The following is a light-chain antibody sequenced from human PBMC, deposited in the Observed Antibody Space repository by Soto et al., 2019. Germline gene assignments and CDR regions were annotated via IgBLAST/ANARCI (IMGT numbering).Light chain of an antibody. CDR3: SSYTSSSTRV. J-gene: IGLJ2*01. Sequence: QSALTQPASVSGSPGQSITISCTGTSSDVGGYNYVSWYQQHPGKAPKLMIYDVSNRPSGVSNRFSGSKSGNTASLTICGLQAEDEADYYCSSYTSSSTRVFGGGTMVTVL. CDR2: DVS. CDR1: SSDVGGYNY. V-gene: IGLV2-14*01.